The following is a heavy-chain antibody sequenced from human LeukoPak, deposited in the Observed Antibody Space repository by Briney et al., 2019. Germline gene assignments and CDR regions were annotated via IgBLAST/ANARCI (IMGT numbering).Heavy chain of an antibody. CDR1: GGSISSGGYY. V-gene: IGHV4-31*03. J-gene: IGHJ4*02. CDR3: ASQPAAILSIDY. Sequence: EPSETLSLTCTVSGGSISSGGYYWSWVRQHPGKGLEWIGYINYSGSTYYNPSLKSRVTISVDTSKNQFSLKLGSVTAADTAVYYCASQPAAILSIDYWGQGTLVTVSS. CDR2: INYSGST. D-gene: IGHD2-2*01.